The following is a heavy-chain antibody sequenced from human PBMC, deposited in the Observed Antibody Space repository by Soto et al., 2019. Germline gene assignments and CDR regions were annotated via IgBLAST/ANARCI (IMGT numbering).Heavy chain of an antibody. CDR1: GGSFSGYY. CDR2: INHSGST. D-gene: IGHD3-10*01. CDR3: ASTSSGSHTPFQH. Sequence: SETLSLTCAVYGGSFSGYYWSWIRQPPGKGLEWIGEINHSGSTNYNPSLKSRVTISVDRSKNQFSLKLSSVTAADTAVYYCASTSSGSHTPFQHWGQGTLVTVSS. J-gene: IGHJ1*01. V-gene: IGHV4-34*01.